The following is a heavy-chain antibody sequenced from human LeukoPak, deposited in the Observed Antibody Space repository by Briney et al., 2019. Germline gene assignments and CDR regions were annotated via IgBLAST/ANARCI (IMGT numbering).Heavy chain of an antibody. CDR2: IYTSGST. CDR1: GGSISSYY. Sequence: SETLSLTCTVSGGSISSYYWSWIRQPAGKGLEWIGRIYTSGSTNYNPSLKSRVTMSVDTSKNQFSLKLSSVTAADTAVYYCARASSYYDSSGYYYFAFDIWGQGTMVTVSS. D-gene: IGHD3-22*01. J-gene: IGHJ3*02. V-gene: IGHV4-4*07. CDR3: ARASSYYDSSGYYYFAFDI.